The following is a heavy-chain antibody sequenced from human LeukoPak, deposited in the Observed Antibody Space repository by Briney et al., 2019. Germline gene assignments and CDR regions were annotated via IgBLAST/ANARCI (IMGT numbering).Heavy chain of an antibody. CDR2: LYSGGNT. CDR3: ATQNWGSRAFDY. D-gene: IGHD7-27*01. J-gene: IGHJ4*02. V-gene: IGHV3-66*01. Sequence: GGSLRLSCAVSGFTVSSSHMSWVRQAPGKGLEWVSVLYSGGNTFYEDSVKGRFTISRDNSKNTLYLQMNSLRAEDTAVYCCATQNWGSRAFDYWGQGTLATVSS. CDR1: GFTVSSSH.